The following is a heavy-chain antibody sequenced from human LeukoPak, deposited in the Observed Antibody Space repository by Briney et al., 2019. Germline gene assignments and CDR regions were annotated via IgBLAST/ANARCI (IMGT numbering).Heavy chain of an antibody. CDR1: GFTFTSYA. D-gene: IGHD5/OR15-5a*01. CDR2: IYYSGST. Sequence: GALRLSCAASGFTFTSYAMSWVRQAPGKGLEWIGYIYYSGSTNYNPSLKSRVTISVDTSENQFSLKLTSVTAADTAVYFCAKYVSTGWFDPWGQGTLVTVSS. V-gene: IGHV4-59*08. J-gene: IGHJ5*02. CDR3: AKYVSTGWFDP.